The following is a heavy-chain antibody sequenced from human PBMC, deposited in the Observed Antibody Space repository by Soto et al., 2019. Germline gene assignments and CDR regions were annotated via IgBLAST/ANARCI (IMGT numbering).Heavy chain of an antibody. J-gene: IGHJ4*02. V-gene: IGHV3-23*01. CDR1: GFTFSSYA. CDR2: ISGSGGST. Sequence: GGSLRLSCAASGFTFSSYAMSWVRQAPGKXLEWVSAISGSGGSTYYADSVKGRFTISRDNSKNTLYLQMNSLRAEDTAVYYCAKSLGYYDSSGYPYYFDYWGQGTLVTVSS. CDR3: AKSLGYYDSSGYPYYFDY. D-gene: IGHD3-22*01.